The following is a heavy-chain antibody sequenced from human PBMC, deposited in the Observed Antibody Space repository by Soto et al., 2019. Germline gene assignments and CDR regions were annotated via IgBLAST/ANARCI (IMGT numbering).Heavy chain of an antibody. J-gene: IGHJ4*02. D-gene: IGHD6-19*01. CDR3: AKDRGGSGWPEFDC. CDR2: VYYRGRS. V-gene: IGHV4-39*07. Sequence: SETLSLTCTVSGGSVTNSSYYWGWIRQSPGKGLEWIGSVYYRGRSYSKSSVKSRVTISVDTSKNTLYLQMDNLRAEDTALYYCAKDRGGSGWPEFDCWGQGTQVTVSS. CDR1: GGSVTNSSYY.